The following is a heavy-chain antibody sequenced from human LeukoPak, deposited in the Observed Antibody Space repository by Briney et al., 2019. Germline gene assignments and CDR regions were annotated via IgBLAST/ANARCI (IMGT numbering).Heavy chain of an antibody. V-gene: IGHV3-48*03. Sequence: PGGSLRLSCEASGLTFSIYEMNWVRLAPGKGLEWVSFISSSGDIIHYADSVKGRFTISRDNAKNSLYLQMNSLRAEDTAVYYCAAQYSGTWYVGSYWGQGTLVTVSS. CDR2: ISSSGDII. J-gene: IGHJ4*02. D-gene: IGHD6-13*01. CDR1: GLTFSIYE. CDR3: AAQYSGTWYVGSY.